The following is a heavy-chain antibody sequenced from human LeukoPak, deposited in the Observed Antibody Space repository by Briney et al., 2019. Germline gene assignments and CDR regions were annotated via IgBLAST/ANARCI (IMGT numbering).Heavy chain of an antibody. J-gene: IGHJ6*02. V-gene: IGHV4-59*01. Sequence: SETLSLTCTVSGGSISSYYWSWIRQPPGKGLEWIAYIDYRGSTTYNPSLKSRVTISVDTSRNQFSLKLSSVTAADTAVYYCAREEITMVRGVIPRGTNYYYYGMDVWGQGTTVTVSS. CDR2: IDYRGST. CDR3: AREEITMVRGVIPRGTNYYYYGMDV. CDR1: GGSISSYY. D-gene: IGHD3-10*01.